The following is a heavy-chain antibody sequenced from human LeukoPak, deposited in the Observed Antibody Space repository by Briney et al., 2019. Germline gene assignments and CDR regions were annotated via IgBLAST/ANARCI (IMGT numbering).Heavy chain of an antibody. D-gene: IGHD3-22*01. CDR2: INPNSGAT. CDR3: ARDLVLAYYYDSSGFRGADY. Sequence: GASVTVSCKASRYTFTGYYMHWVRQAPGQGLEWMGWINPNSGATNYAQKFQGRVTMTGDTSTSTAYMELSSLTSDDTAVYYCARDLVLAYYYDSSGFRGADYWGQGTLVTVSS. J-gene: IGHJ4*02. V-gene: IGHV1-2*02. CDR1: RYTFTGYY.